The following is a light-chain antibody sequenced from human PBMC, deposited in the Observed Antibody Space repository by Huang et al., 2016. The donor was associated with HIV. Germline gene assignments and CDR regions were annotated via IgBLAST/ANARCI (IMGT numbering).Light chain of an antibody. Sequence: DIQMTQSPASLSASTGVRVTLTCRASQDIGNFVAWFQQKPGKVPRLLGYGASVLQSGVPSRFTGRGSGTDFTLTITNFQPEDIATYYCQRYDIAPRAFGQGTKV. CDR2: GAS. V-gene: IGKV1-27*01. CDR3: QRYDIAPRA. CDR1: QDIGNF. J-gene: IGKJ1*01.